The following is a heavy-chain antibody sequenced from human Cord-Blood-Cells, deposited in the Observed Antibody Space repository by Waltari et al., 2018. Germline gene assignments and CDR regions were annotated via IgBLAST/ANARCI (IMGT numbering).Heavy chain of an antibody. Sequence: EVQLVESGGGLVQPGGSLRLSCAASGFTFSSYAMSWVRQAPGKGLEWVSAISGRGGSTYYADSVKGRLTISRDNSKNTLYLQMNSLRAEDTAVYYCAKDTDIVVVVAAIPVGGMDVWGQGTTVTVSS. V-gene: IGHV3-23*04. D-gene: IGHD2-15*01. J-gene: IGHJ6*02. CDR3: AKDTDIVVVVAAIPVGGMDV. CDR1: GFTFSSYA. CDR2: ISGRGGST.